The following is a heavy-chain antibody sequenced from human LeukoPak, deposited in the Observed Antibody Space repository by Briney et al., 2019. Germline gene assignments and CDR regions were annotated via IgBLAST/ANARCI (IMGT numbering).Heavy chain of an antibody. CDR2: INHSGST. CDR1: GGSFSGYY. D-gene: IGHD3-16*01. J-gene: IGHJ4*02. CDR3: ARGRGDGYLYY. Sequence: PSETLSPTCAVYGGSFSGYYWSWIRQPPGKGLEWIGEINHSGSTNYNPSLKSRVTISVDTSKNQFSLKLSSVTAADTAVYYCARGRGDGYLYYWGQGTLVTVSS. V-gene: IGHV4-34*01.